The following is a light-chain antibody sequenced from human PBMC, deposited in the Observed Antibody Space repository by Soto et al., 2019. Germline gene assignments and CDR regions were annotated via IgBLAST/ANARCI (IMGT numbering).Light chain of an antibody. CDR3: QQYGSLIT. J-gene: IGKJ5*01. Sequence: EIVLTQSPATLSLSPGERVTLYCGASQSVSRNFLAWYQHKPGLAPRLLIYDASSRATGIPDRFSGSGSGTDFTLTIARLEPEDFAVYYCQQYGSLITFGQGTRLEIK. V-gene: IGKV3D-20*01. CDR1: QSVSRNF. CDR2: DAS.